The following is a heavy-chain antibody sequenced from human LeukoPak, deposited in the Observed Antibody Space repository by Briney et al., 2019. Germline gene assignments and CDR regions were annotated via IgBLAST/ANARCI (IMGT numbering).Heavy chain of an antibody. Sequence: SETLCLTCTASGCSISSGSYYWIWIRQPAGQELEWIGRIYTSGSTNYNPSLKSRVTMSVDTYKNQFSLKLSSVTAADTAVYYCARDEATTLDYWGQGTLVTVSS. CDR2: IYTSGST. J-gene: IGHJ4*02. CDR1: GCSISSGSYY. V-gene: IGHV4-61*02. CDR3: ARDEATTLDY. D-gene: IGHD5-12*01.